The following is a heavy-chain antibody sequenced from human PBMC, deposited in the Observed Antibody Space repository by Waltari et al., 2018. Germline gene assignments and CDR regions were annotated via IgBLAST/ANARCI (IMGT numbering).Heavy chain of an antibody. CDR2: VSFDGNNQ. V-gene: IGHV3-30*18. D-gene: IGHD1-26*01. J-gene: IGHJ4*02. CDR1: VFTSNDFA. CDR3: AKDRRSYQRAYCFDF. Sequence: QVQLGESGGGVVQPGSSLRLSCAPSVFTSNDFAIHWVRQAPGKGLEWVAVVSFDGNNQSYAYSVKGRFTISRDNSKNTLYLQMKSLRAEDTAVYYCAKDRRSYQRAYCFDFWGQGTLVTVSS.